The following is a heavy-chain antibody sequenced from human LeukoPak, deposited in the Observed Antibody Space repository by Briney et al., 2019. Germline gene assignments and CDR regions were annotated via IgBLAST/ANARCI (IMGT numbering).Heavy chain of an antibody. Sequence: GASVKVSCKASGGTFSSYAISWVRQAPGQGLEWMGEIIPIFGIANYAQKFQGRVTITADESTSTAYMELSSLRSEDTAVYYCARNYYDSSGLAGSYYYYGMDVWGQGTTVTVSS. D-gene: IGHD3-22*01. CDR1: GGTFSSYA. J-gene: IGHJ6*02. CDR2: IIPIFGIA. CDR3: ARNYYDSSGLAGSYYYYGMDV. V-gene: IGHV1-69*13.